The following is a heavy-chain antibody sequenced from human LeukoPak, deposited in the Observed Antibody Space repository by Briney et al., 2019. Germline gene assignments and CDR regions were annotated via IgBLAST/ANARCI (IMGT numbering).Heavy chain of an antibody. CDR3: ARARIAAARFDP. V-gene: IGHV1-69*04. Sequence: GSSVKVSCKASGGTFSSYAISWVRQAPGQGLEWMGGIIPTLGIANYAQKFQGRVTITADKSTSTAYMELSSLRSEDTAVYYCARARIAAARFDPWGQGTLVTVSS. CDR1: GGTFSSYA. D-gene: IGHD6-13*01. J-gene: IGHJ5*02. CDR2: IIPTLGIA.